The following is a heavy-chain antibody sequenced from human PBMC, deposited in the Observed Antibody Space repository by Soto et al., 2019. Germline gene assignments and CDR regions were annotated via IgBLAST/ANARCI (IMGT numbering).Heavy chain of an antibody. D-gene: IGHD3-16*01. J-gene: IGHJ4*02. CDR3: AKRGETIMKYFDY. V-gene: IGHV3-23*01. Sequence: PGGSLRLSCAASGFTFSSYAMSWVRQAPGKGLEWVSAVSGSGGSTYYADSVKGRFTISRDNSKSTLYLQMNTLRAEDTAVYFCAKRGETIMKYFDYWGQGTLVTVSS. CDR1: GFTFSSYA. CDR2: VSGSGGST.